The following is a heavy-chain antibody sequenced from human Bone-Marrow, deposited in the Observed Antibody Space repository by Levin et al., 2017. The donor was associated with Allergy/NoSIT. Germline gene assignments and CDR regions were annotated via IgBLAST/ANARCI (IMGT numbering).Heavy chain of an antibody. CDR3: AKHGRDYDILIGYDSRRIDY. CDR1: GGSISSYS. V-gene: IGHV4-59*08. D-gene: IGHD3-9*01. CDR2: IYNGGST. J-gene: IGHJ4*02. Sequence: KPSETLSLTCTVSGGSISSYSWSWIRQSPEKGLEWIGYIYNGGSTNYNPSLKSRITISVDTSKNHLSLKLTSVTAADTAVYYCAKHGRDYDILIGYDSRRIDYWGQGTLVTVSS.